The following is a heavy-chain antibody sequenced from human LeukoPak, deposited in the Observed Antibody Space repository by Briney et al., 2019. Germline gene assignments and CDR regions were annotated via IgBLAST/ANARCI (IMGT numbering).Heavy chain of an antibody. D-gene: IGHD5-18*01. J-gene: IGHJ4*02. V-gene: IGHV4-59*01. CDR2: IHYSGNT. Sequence: SETLSLTXTVSGGSIRSKYWSWIRQPPAPGLEWIGYIHYSGNTNYNPSLKSRVTISIDTSKNQFSLELNSVTAADTAVYYCARGEGGGYSAQLDYWGQGTLVSVSS. CDR3: ARGEGGGYSAQLDY. CDR1: GGSIRSKY.